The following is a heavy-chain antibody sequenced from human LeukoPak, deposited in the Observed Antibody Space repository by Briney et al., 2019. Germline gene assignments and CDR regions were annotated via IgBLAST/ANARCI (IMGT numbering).Heavy chain of an antibody. J-gene: IGHJ5*02. D-gene: IGHD2-2*01. CDR3: ARSIGYCSSTSCYVGWFDP. CDR1: GGSISSSSYY. CDR2: IYYSGST. V-gene: IGHV4-39*01. Sequence: SETLSLTCTVSGGSISSSSYYWGWIRQPPGKGLEWIGSIYYSGSTYYNPSLKSRVTISVDTSKNQFSLKLSSVTAADTAVYYCARSIGYCSSTSCYVGWFDPCGQGTLVTVSS.